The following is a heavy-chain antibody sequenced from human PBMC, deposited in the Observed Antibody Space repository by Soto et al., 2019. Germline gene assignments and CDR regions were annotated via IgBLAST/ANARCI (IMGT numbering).Heavy chain of an antibody. D-gene: IGHD3-3*01. J-gene: IGHJ4*02. V-gene: IGHV3-30-3*01. CDR1: GFTFSSYA. CDR3: ARGDFLEWFSAQSS. Sequence: HPGGSLRLSCAASGFTFSSYAMHWVRQAPGKGLEWVAVISYDGSNKYYADSVEGRFTISRDNSRNTLYLQMNSLRAEDTAVYYCARGDFLEWFSAQSSWGQGTLVTVSS. CDR2: ISYDGSNK.